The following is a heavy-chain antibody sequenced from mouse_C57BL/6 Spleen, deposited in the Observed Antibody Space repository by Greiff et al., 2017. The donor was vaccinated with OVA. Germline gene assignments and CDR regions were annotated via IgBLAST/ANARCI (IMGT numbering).Heavy chain of an antibody. V-gene: IGHV2-2*01. Sequence: QVQLKQSGPGLVQPSQSLSITCTVSGFSLTSYGVHWVRQSPGKGLEWLGVIWSGGSTDYNAAFISRLSISKDNSKSQVFFKMNSLQADDTAIYYCASSYYSNYPAWFAYWGQGTLVTVSA. D-gene: IGHD2-5*01. J-gene: IGHJ3*01. CDR1: GFSLTSYG. CDR3: ASSYYSNYPAWFAY. CDR2: IWSGGST.